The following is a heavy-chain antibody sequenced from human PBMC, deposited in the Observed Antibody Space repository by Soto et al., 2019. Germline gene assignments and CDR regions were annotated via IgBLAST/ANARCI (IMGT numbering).Heavy chain of an antibody. CDR1: GYSFTSDW. CDR3: ALYSITWAIVEY. D-gene: IGHD6-13*01. V-gene: IGHV5-51*01. CDR2: IYPGDSDT. Sequence: PGESLKSSFNGSGYSFTSDWIGWVRQVPGKVLEWMGIIYPGDSDTRYSPSFQGQVTISADKYISTAYRQWSSLKASDTAMYYCALYSITWAIVEYWGHGTLVPDSS. J-gene: IGHJ4*01.